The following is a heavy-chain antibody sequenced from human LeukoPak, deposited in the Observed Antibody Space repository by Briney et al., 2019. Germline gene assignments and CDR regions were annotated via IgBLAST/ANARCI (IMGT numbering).Heavy chain of an antibody. J-gene: IGHJ4*02. CDR3: ARRPITGRYYFDY. CDR2: INHSGST. V-gene: IGHV4-34*01. D-gene: IGHD1-14*01. CDR1: GGSFSGYY. Sequence: SETLSLTCAVYGGSFSGYYWSWIRQPPGKGLEWIGEINHSGSTNYNPSLKGRVTISVDTSKNQFSLKLSSVTAADTAVYYCARRPITGRYYFDYWGQGTLVTVSS.